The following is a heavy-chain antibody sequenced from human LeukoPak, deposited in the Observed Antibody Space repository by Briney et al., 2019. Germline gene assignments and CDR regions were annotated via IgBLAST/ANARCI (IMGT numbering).Heavy chain of an antibody. J-gene: IGHJ4*02. CDR3: ARSLESADFDY. CDR2: IYAGDSDT. Sequence: GESLKISCKGSGYSFTSYWIGWVRQMPGKGLEWMGIIYAGDSDTRFSPSFQGRVTISVDDSISTAYLQWGTLRASDTAVYYCARSLESADFDYWGQGTRVTVSS. CDR1: GYSFTSYW. V-gene: IGHV5-51*01. D-gene: IGHD1-1*01.